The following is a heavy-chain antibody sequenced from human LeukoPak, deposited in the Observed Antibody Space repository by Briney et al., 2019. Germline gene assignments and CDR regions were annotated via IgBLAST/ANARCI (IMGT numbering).Heavy chain of an antibody. J-gene: IGHJ6*02. D-gene: IGHD5-12*01. CDR1: GFTFTNYA. CDR3: ARDQIIVATILDYYYGMDV. Sequence: GRSLRLSCAASGFTFTNYALHWVRQTPVKGLEWLTLISSDGNNNVYADSVKGRFTISRDNSRNTLYLQMNSLRAEDTAVYYCARDQIIVATILDYYYGMDVWGQGTTVTVSS. V-gene: IGHV3-30*03. CDR2: ISSDGNNN.